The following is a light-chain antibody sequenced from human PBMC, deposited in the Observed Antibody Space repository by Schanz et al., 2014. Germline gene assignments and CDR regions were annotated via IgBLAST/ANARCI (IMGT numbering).Light chain of an antibody. J-gene: IGLJ1*01. CDR2: GDT. Sequence: QSVLTQPPSVSGAPGQRVTISCTGSSSNIGAGYDVHWYQQLPGTAPKLLIHGDTNRPSGVPDRFSGSKSGTSASLAITGLQAADEADYYCHSYDSSLSGYVFGTGTKLTVL. V-gene: IGLV1-40*01. CDR1: SSNIGAGYD. CDR3: HSYDSSLSGYV.